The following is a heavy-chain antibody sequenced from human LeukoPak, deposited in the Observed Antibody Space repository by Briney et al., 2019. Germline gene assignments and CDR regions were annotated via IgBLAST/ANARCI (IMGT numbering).Heavy chain of an antibody. J-gene: IGHJ6*03. V-gene: IGHV4-59*01. CDR2: IYYSGST. CDR3: ARKGYSYAYYYMDV. CDR1: GGSISSYY. D-gene: IGHD5-18*01. Sequence: PSETLSLTCTVSGGSISSYYWSWVRQPPGQGLEWIGYIYYSGSTNYNPSLTSRVTISVDTSKNQFSLKLSSVTAADTAVYYCARKGYSYAYYYMDVWGKGTTVTVSS.